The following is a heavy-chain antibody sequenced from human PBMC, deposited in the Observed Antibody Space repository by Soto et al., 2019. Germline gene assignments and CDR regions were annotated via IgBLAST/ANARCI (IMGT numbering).Heavy chain of an antibody. D-gene: IGHD6-13*01. CDR3: ARGSEREYSSSWYFDY. CDR1: GGSFSGYY. CDR2: INHSGST. J-gene: IGHJ4*02. Sequence: SETLSLTCAVYGGSFSGYYWSWLRQPPGKGLEWIGEINHSGSTNYNPSLKSRVTISVDTSKNQFSLKLSSVTAADTAVYYCARGSEREYSSSWYFDYWGQGTLVTVS. V-gene: IGHV4-34*01.